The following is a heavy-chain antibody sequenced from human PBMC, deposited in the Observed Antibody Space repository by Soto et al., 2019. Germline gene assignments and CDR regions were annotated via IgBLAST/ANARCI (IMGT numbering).Heavy chain of an antibody. CDR1: GGSISSSSYY. V-gene: IGHV4-39*01. J-gene: IGHJ5*02. D-gene: IGHD4-17*01. CDR3: AGPTPSDYGPAMLDH. CDR2: IYYSGST. Sequence: SETLSLTCTVSGGSISSSSYYWGWIRQPPGKGLEWIGSIYYSGSTYYNPSLKSRVTISVDTSKNQFSLKLSSVTAADTAVYYCAGPTPSDYGPAMLDHWGQGTLVT.